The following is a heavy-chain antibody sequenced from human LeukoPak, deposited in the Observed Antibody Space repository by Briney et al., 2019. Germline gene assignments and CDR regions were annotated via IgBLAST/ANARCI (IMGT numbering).Heavy chain of an antibody. CDR1: GFTFSSYG. CDR2: IWYDGSNK. J-gene: IGHJ5*02. D-gene: IGHD2-2*01. Sequence: GGSLRLSCAASGFTFSSYGMHWVRQAPGKGLEWVAVIWYDGSNKYYADSVKGRFTISRDNSKNTLHLQMNSLRAEDKAVDYCARDQGRLASTPAANWFDPWGQGTLVTVSS. CDR3: ARDQGRLASTPAANWFDP. V-gene: IGHV3-33*01.